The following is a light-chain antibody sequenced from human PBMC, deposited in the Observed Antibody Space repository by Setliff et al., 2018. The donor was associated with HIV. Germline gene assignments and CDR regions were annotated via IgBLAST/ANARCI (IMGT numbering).Light chain of an antibody. CDR2: GVT. Sequence: QSALPQPASVSGSPGQSITISCTGASSDVGDYNYFSWYQQHPGKAPKLMIYGVTNRPSGISNRFSGSKSGDTASLTISGLQAEDEADYYCSSYAITNTLPFGTGTKVTVL. V-gene: IGLV2-14*01. CDR1: SSDVGDYNY. CDR3: SSYAITNTLP. J-gene: IGLJ1*01.